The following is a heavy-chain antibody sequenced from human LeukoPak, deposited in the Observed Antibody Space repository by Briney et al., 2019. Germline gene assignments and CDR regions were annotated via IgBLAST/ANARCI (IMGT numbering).Heavy chain of an antibody. Sequence: GGSLRLSCAASGFTFSSYAMHWVRQAPGKGLXXVAVISYDGSNKYYADSVKGRFTISRDNSKNTLYLQMNSLRAEDTAVYYCARAGVGSSWFDYWGQGTLVTVSS. CDR1: GFTFSSYA. CDR2: ISYDGSNK. D-gene: IGHD6-13*01. J-gene: IGHJ4*02. CDR3: ARAGVGSSWFDY. V-gene: IGHV3-30*04.